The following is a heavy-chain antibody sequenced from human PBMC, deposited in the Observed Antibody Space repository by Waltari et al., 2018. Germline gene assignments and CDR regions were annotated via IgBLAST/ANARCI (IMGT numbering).Heavy chain of an antibody. J-gene: IGHJ5*02. CDR1: GYTFTSYA. CDR3: ARGYTAMVISNH. D-gene: IGHD5-18*01. CDR2: INAGKGNT. Sequence: QVQLVQSGAEVKKPGASVKVSCKASGYTFTSYAMHWVRQAPGQRLEWMGWINAGKGNTKYSQKFQGRVTMTRDTSASTAYMELSSLRSEDTAVYYCARGYTAMVISNHWGQGTLVTVSS. V-gene: IGHV1-3*01.